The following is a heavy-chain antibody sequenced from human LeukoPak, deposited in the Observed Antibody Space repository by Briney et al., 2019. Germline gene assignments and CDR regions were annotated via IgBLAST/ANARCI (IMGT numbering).Heavy chain of an antibody. Sequence: PSETLSLTCTVSGGSISSYYWSWIRQPPGKGLEWIGYIYYSGSTNYNPSLKSRVTISVDTSKNQFSLKLSSVTAADTAVYYCARHSDGDHFGYWGQGTLVTVSS. CDR1: GGSISSYY. V-gene: IGHV4-59*08. CDR3: ARHSDGDHFGY. CDR2: IYYSGST. J-gene: IGHJ4*02. D-gene: IGHD4-17*01.